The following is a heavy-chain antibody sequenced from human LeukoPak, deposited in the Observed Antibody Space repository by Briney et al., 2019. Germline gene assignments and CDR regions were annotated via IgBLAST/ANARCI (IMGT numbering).Heavy chain of an antibody. V-gene: IGHV4-39*01. CDR3: ARRRDGYNKRYYYYYMDV. CDR2: IYHTGST. CDR1: GGSISSSSYY. Sequence: PSETLSLTCTVSGGSISSSSYYWGWIRQPPGKGLEWIGSIYHTGSTYYNPSLKSRVTISVDTSKNQFSLKLSSVTAADTTVYYCARRRDGYNKRYYYYYMDVWGKGTTVTISS. J-gene: IGHJ6*03. D-gene: IGHD5-24*01.